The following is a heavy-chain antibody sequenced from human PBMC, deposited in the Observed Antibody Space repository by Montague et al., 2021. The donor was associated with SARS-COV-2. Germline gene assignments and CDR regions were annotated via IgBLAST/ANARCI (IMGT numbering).Heavy chain of an antibody. Sequence: SETLSLTCAVSDVSLSTSTWWSWVRQSPGEGLVWVGEIYLSGFTQYNPSAKSRVSISLDDSRSQFSLRLTSVTAADTAVYFCARGGLGNRGFDYWGQGTLVTVSS. J-gene: IGHJ4*02. CDR1: DVSLSTSTW. CDR3: ARGGLGNRGFDY. CDR2: IYLSGFT. D-gene: IGHD3/OR15-3a*01. V-gene: IGHV4-4*02.